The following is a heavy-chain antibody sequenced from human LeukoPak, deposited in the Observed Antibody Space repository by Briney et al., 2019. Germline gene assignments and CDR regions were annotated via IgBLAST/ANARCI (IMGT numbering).Heavy chain of an antibody. D-gene: IGHD3-22*01. CDR1: GFTFSSYW. CDR3: ARDQYYYDSSGYYSSYYFDY. J-gene: IGHJ4*02. Sequence: GGSLRLSRAASGFTFSSYWMHWVRQAPGKGLVWVSRINSDGSSTSYADSVKGRFTISRDNAKNTLYLQMNSLRAEDTAVYYCARDQYYYDSSGYYSSYYFDYWGQGTLVTVSS. V-gene: IGHV3-74*01. CDR2: INSDGSST.